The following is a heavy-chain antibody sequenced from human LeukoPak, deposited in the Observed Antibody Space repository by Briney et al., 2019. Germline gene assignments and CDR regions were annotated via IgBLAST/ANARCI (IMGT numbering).Heavy chain of an antibody. CDR1: GFTVSSNS. D-gene: IGHD5-18*01. CDR2: IYSDNT. Sequence: GGSLRLSCTVSGFTVSSNSMSWVRQAPGKGLEWVSFIYSDNTHYSDSVKGRFTISRDNSKNTLYLQMNSLRAEDTAVYYCARGSVGGYSYGLYYFDYWGQGTLVTVSS. J-gene: IGHJ4*02. V-gene: IGHV3-53*01. CDR3: ARGSVGGYSYGLYYFDY.